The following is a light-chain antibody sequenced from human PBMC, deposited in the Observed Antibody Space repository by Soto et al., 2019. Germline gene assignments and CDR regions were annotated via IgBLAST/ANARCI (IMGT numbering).Light chain of an antibody. Sequence: EIVLTQSPAALSLFPGDRATLSCRATLRLSSSYFAWYQQKPGQAPRLLIYGASSRAAGIPDRFTGSGSGTEFTLTISTLEPEDFAVYFCLQHRTFGQGTKVDIK. CDR2: GAS. J-gene: IGKJ1*01. V-gene: IGKV3-20*01. CDR1: LRLSSSY. CDR3: LQHRT.